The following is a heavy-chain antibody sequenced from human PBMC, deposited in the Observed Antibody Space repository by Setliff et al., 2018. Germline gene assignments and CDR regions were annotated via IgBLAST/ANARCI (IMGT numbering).Heavy chain of an antibody. V-gene: IGHV3-72*01. Sequence: LSLTCAVYGGSFSGYYWSWIRQPPGKGLEWVGRIRDKANRYTTEYAASVKGRFTISRDDSKSIAYLQMNSLKTEDTAVYYCTREASVDFWSGYPYYYYMDVWGKGTTVTVSS. CDR2: IRDKANRYTT. D-gene: IGHD3-3*01. CDR1: GGSFSGYY. CDR3: TREASVDFWSGYPYYYYMDV. J-gene: IGHJ6*03.